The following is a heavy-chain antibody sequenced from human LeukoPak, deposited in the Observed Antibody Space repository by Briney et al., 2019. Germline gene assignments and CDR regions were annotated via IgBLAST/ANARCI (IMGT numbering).Heavy chain of an antibody. D-gene: IGHD2-8*02. CDR3: AKDLRYCGFDY. CDR1: GFTFSSYG. Sequence: GGSLRLSCAASGFTFSSYGMHWVRQAPGKGLEWVAVISYDGSNKYYADSVKGRFTISRDNSKNTLYLQMNSLRAEDTAVYYCAKDLRYCGFDYWGQGTLVTVSS. CDR2: ISYDGSNK. J-gene: IGHJ4*02. V-gene: IGHV3-30*18.